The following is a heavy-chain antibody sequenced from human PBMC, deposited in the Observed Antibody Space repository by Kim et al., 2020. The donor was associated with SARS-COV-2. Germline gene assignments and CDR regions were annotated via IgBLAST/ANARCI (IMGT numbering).Heavy chain of an antibody. D-gene: IGHD2-2*01. CDR2: ISYDESNK. CDR3: AKVVDSYSSMWYADY. V-gene: IGHV3-30*18. J-gene: IGHJ4*02. CDR1: GFTFSSYG. Sequence: GGSLRLSCGASGFTFSSYGMHWVRQAPGKGLEWVAVISYDESNKYYGDSVKGRFTISRDNSKNTMYLQMNSLRTEDTAVYYCAKVVDSYSSMWYADYWGQGTLVTVSS.